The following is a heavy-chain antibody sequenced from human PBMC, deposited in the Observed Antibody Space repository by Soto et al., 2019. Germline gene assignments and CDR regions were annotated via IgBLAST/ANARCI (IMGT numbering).Heavy chain of an antibody. D-gene: IGHD3-10*01. J-gene: IGHJ4*02. CDR2: ISGGGDTT. CDR1: GFTFNNYA. V-gene: IGHV3-23*01. CDR3: AKGRGGSGSLTPRVDF. Sequence: EVQLLESGGGLVQPGGSLRLSCAASGFTFNNYAMTWVRQAPGKGLEWVSAISGGGDTTSYADSVKGRFTVSIDGSKNTLYLQMCSLRAEDTALYYCAKGRGGSGSLTPRVDFWGQGILVTVSS.